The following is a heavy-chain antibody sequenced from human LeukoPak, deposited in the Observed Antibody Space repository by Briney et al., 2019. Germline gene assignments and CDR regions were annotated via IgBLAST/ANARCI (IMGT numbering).Heavy chain of an antibody. CDR1: GFTFSSYW. V-gene: IGHV3-74*01. CDR3: ARDRPAYWGSDYYYYYMDV. D-gene: IGHD2-21*01. J-gene: IGHJ6*03. Sequence: GGSLRLSCAASGFTFSSYWMHWVRQAPGKGLVWVSRINSDGSSTSYADSVKGRFTISRDNAKNTLYLQMNSLRAEDTAVYYCARDRPAYWGSDYYYYYMDVWGKGTTVTVSS. CDR2: INSDGSST.